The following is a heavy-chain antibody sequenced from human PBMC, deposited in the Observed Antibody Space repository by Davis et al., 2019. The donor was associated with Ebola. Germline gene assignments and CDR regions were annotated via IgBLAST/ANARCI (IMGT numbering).Heavy chain of an antibody. J-gene: IGHJ4*02. CDR1: GYSLSTYA. CDR3: ARTVSGRYAEMDY. D-gene: IGHD1-26*01. V-gene: IGHV1-3*01. Sequence: ASVKVSCKPSGYSLSTYAMHWVRQAPGQRLEWMGWISAGNGNTEYSQKFQGRVTITRDTSASTAYIELSSLKSEDTAVYYCARTVSGRYAEMDYWGQGTLVTVSS. CDR2: ISAGNGNT.